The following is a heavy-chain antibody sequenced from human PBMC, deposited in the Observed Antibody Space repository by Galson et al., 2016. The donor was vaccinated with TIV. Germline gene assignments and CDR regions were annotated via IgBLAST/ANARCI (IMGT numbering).Heavy chain of an antibody. CDR3: AGEREYYVDF. CDR2: ISPSDSYT. V-gene: IGHV5-10-1*01. J-gene: IGHJ4*02. D-gene: IGHD2/OR15-2a*01. Sequence: QSGAEVKKPGESLRISCQGSGYSFTNYWITWHRQMPGRGLEWMGRISPSDSYTNYSPSFQGHVTISVDKSVSTAYLQWSSLKASDTAMYFCAGEREYYVDFWGQGTLVTVSS. CDR1: GYSFTNYW.